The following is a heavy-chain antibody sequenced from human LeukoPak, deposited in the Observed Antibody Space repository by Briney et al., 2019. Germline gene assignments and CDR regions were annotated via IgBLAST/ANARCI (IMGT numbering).Heavy chain of an antibody. Sequence: GGSLRLSCAVSGFTFSSSWMHWVRQAPGKGLVWVSHIKTDGSTTAYADSVKGRFTISRDNAKNTLYLQMSSLRAEDTGVYYCARDGIAAAGGFDYWGQGTLVTVSS. CDR2: IKTDGSTT. V-gene: IGHV3-74*01. J-gene: IGHJ4*02. D-gene: IGHD6-13*01. CDR3: ARDGIAAAGGFDY. CDR1: GFTFSSSW.